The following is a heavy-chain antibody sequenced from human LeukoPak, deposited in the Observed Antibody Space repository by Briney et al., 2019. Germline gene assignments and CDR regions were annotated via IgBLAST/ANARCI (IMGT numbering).Heavy chain of an antibody. D-gene: IGHD6-19*01. CDR1: GGTFSSYA. Sequence: SVKVSCKASGGTFSSYAISWVRQAPGQGLEWMGRIIPIFGTANYAQKFQGRVTITTDEPTSTAYMELSSLRSEDTAVYYCARDVGINLAVAGKANWFDPWGQGTLVTVSS. CDR2: IIPIFGTA. CDR3: ARDVGINLAVAGKANWFDP. V-gene: IGHV1-69*05. J-gene: IGHJ5*02.